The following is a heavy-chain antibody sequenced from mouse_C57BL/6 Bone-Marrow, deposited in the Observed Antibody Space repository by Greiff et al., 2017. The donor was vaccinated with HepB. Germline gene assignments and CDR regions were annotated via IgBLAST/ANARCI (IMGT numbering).Heavy chain of an antibody. J-gene: IGHJ2*01. D-gene: IGHD2-4*01. Sequence: VHVKQSGAELVRPGASVKLSCTASGFNIKDDYMHWVKQRPEQGLEWIGWIDPENGDTEYASKFQGKATITADTSSNTAYLQLSSLTSEDTAVYYCTTSSSTMITYYFDYWGQGTTLTVSS. CDR1: GFNIKDDY. CDR2: IDPENGDT. V-gene: IGHV14-4*01. CDR3: TTSSSTMITYYFDY.